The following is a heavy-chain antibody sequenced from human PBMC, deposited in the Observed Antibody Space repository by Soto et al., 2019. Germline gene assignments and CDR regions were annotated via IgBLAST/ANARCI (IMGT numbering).Heavy chain of an antibody. J-gene: IGHJ5*02. V-gene: IGHV3-23*01. D-gene: IGHD3-10*01. CDR3: AKDLGITMGRGVMVGWFDP. CDR2: ISGSGGST. Sequence: EVQLLESGGGLVQPGGSLRLSCAASGFTFSSYAMSWVRQAPGKGLEWVSAISGSGGSTYYADSVKGRFTISRDNSKNTLYLQMNSLRAEDTAVYYCAKDLGITMGRGVMVGWFDPWGQGTLVTVSS. CDR1: GFTFSSYA.